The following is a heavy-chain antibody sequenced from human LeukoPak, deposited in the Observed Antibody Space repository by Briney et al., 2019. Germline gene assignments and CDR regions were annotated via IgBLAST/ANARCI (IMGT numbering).Heavy chain of an antibody. CDR3: ARDESSWRGFGELFPVIDY. Sequence: ASVKVSCKASGYTFTSYGISWVRQAPGQGLEWMGWISAYNGNTNYAQKLQGRVTMTTDTSTSTAYMELRSLRSDDTAVYYCARDESSWRGFGELFPVIDYWGQGTLVTVSS. CDR2: ISAYNGNT. J-gene: IGHJ4*02. CDR1: GYTFTSYG. V-gene: IGHV1-18*01. D-gene: IGHD3-10*01.